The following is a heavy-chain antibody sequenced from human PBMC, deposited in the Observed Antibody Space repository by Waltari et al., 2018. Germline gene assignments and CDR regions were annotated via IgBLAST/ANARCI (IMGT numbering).Heavy chain of an antibody. Sequence: EVQLLQSGAEVKKPGTREKISCKVSGDNFTENYIHWIQQAPGKGLKWMGLLGPDYGQALYAEKFQGGVTITADTTIHTAYMELTSLTSEDTAFYYCAAALGGGISASRPFHFWGQGTMITVSS. CDR2: LGPDYGQA. D-gene: IGHD3-10*01. J-gene: IGHJ3*01. CDR1: GDNFTENY. V-gene: IGHV1-69-2*01. CDR3: AAALGGGISASRPFHF.